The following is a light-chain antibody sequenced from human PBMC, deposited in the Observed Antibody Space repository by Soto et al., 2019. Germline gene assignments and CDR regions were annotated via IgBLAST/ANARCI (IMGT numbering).Light chain of an antibody. Sequence: EIVMTQSPATLSVSPGERATLSCRASQSVSSNLAWYQQKPGQAPRLLIYGASTRATGIPARFSGSGSGTDFTLTISRLEPEDFAMYYCQQFGTSRLTFGGGTKVDIK. V-gene: IGKV3-15*01. CDR3: QQFGTSRLT. CDR2: GAS. CDR1: QSVSSN. J-gene: IGKJ4*01.